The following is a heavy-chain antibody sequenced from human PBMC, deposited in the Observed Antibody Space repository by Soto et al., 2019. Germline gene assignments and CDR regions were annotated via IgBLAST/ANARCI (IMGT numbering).Heavy chain of an antibody. V-gene: IGHV3-30-3*01. CDR1: GFTFSSYA. D-gene: IGHD5-12*01. CDR3: ARVMATRGDKPLDY. CDR2: ISYDGSNK. Sequence: QVQLVESGGGVVQPGRSLRLSCAASGFTFSSYAMHWVRQAPGKGLEWVAVISYDGSNKYYADSVKGRFTISRDNSKNTLYLQMNSLRAEDTAVYYCARVMATRGDKPLDYWGQGTLVTVSS. J-gene: IGHJ4*02.